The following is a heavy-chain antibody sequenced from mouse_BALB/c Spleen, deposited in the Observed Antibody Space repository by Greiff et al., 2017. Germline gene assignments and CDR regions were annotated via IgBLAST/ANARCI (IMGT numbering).Heavy chain of an antibody. CDR2: ISSGGSYT. CDR1: GFTFSSYG. V-gene: IGHV5-6*01. CDR3: ARHGGSRYFDY. J-gene: IGHJ2*01. Sequence: EVKLMESGGDLVKPGGSLKLSCAASGFTFSSYGMSWVRQTPDKRLEWVATISSGGSYTYYPDSVKGRFTISRDNAKNTLYLQMSSLKSEDTAMYYCARHGGSRYFDYWGQGTTLTVSS.